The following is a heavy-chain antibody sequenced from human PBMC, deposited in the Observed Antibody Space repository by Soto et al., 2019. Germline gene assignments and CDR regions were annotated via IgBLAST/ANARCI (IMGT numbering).Heavy chain of an antibody. CDR2: INWNGGNT. J-gene: IGHJ6*03. Sequence: GGSLRLSCAASGFNLDDYDMTWVRQAPGKGLEWVSGINWNGGNTAYADSVKGRFTISRDNAKNSLYLQMNSLRAEDTALYYCAREGRGYGDYGSYYYYYMDVWGKGTTVTVSS. V-gene: IGHV3-20*04. CDR3: AREGRGYGDYGSYYYYYMDV. CDR1: GFNLDDYD. D-gene: IGHD4-17*01.